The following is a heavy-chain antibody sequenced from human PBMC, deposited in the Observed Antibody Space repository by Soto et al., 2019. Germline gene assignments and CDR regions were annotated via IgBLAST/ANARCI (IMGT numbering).Heavy chain of an antibody. Sequence: QITLNESGPALVKPTQTLTLTCTFSGFSLNTRDVGVGWIRQPPGKALEWLGVVYWDDDKTYSPSLKSRLTIXQDTPKNQVVLRMTKMDPVDTATYYCAHCRGGVASFWGQGTLVTVSS. CDR2: VYWDDDK. J-gene: IGHJ4*02. D-gene: IGHD3-16*01. V-gene: IGHV2-5*02. CDR3: AHCRGGVASF. CDR1: GFSLNTRDVG.